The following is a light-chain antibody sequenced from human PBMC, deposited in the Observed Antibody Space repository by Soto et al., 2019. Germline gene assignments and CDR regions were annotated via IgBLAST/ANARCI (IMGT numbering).Light chain of an antibody. Sequence: EIVLTQSPASLSLSPGERATLSCRARQSVRHDLVWYHQKPGQAPRVLIYSASNRPTGVPARFSGSGSGTEFTLTISSLEAEDFAVYYCQQRTNWPPTFGGGTKVEMK. V-gene: IGKV3-11*01. CDR2: SAS. CDR1: QSVRHD. CDR3: QQRTNWPPT. J-gene: IGKJ4*01.